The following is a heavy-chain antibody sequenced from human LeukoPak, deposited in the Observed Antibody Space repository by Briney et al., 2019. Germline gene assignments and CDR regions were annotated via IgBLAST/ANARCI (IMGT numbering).Heavy chain of an antibody. CDR1: GYTFTGYY. D-gene: IGHD4-23*01. V-gene: IGHV1-2*02. CDR3: ARDGRDDYGGNSHYAFDI. J-gene: IGHJ3*02. CDR2: INPNSGGT. Sequence: ASVKVSCKASGYTFTGYYMHWVRQAPGQGLEWMGWINPNSGGTNYAQKFQGRVTMTRDTSISTAYMELSRLRSDDTAVYYCARDGRDDYGGNSHYAFDIWGQGTMVTVSS.